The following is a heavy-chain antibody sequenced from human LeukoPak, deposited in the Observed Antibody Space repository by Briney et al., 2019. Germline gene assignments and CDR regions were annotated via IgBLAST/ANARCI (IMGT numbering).Heavy chain of an antibody. V-gene: IGHV3-21*01. J-gene: IGHJ3*02. CDR1: GFTFSSYS. Sequence: PGGSLRLSCAASGFTFSSYSMNWVCQAPGKGLEWVSSISSSSSYIYYADSVKGQFTISRDNAKNSLYLQMNSLRAEDTAVYYCARAHDYGDLRAFDIWGQGTMVTVSS. CDR3: ARAHDYGDLRAFDI. D-gene: IGHD4-17*01. CDR2: ISSSSSYI.